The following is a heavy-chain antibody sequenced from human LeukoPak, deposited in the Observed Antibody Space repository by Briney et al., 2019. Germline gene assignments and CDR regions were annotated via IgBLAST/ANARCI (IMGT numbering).Heavy chain of an antibody. CDR3: ARDYNGDGYSNL. D-gene: IGHD5-24*01. CDR1: GVTLSNYW. Sequence: GGSLRLSCVGSGVTLSNYWMYWVRHAPGKGLVWVSRINSDGSSTSYADSVKGRFTISRDNAKNTLYLQMNSLRAEDTAVYYCARDYNGDGYSNLWGQGTLVTVSS. J-gene: IGHJ5*02. V-gene: IGHV3-74*01. CDR2: INSDGSST.